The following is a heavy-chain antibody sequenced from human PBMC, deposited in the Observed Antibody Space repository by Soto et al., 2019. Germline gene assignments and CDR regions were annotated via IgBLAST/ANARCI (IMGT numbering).Heavy chain of an antibody. Sequence: GESLKISCKGSGYSFTSYWIGWVRQMPGKGLEWMGIIYPGDSDTRYSPSFQGQVTISADKSISTAYLQWSSLKASDTAMYYCARLRDYDFWSGYYLYGMEVWGQGTTVTVSS. CDR2: IYPGDSDT. V-gene: IGHV5-51*01. CDR3: ARLRDYDFWSGYYLYGMEV. CDR1: GYSFTSYW. D-gene: IGHD3-3*01. J-gene: IGHJ6*02.